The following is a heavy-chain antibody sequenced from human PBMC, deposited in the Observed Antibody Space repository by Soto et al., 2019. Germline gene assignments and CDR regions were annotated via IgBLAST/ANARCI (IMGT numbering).Heavy chain of an antibody. V-gene: IGHV3-66*01. J-gene: IGHJ6*03. D-gene: IGHD6-13*01. CDR1: GFPVSSNY. CDR2: IYSGGST. Sequence: HPGGSLRLSCAASGFPVSSNYMSWVRQAPGKGLEWVSVIYSGGSTYYADSVKGRFTISRDNSKNTLYLQMNSLRAEDTAVYYCTSRQGIAADQRDYYYYYMDVWGKGTTVTVSS. CDR3: TSRQGIAADQRDYYYYYMDV.